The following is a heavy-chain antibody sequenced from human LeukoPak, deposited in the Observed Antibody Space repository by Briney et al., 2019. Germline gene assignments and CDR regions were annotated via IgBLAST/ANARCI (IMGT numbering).Heavy chain of an antibody. CDR3: ARHGLENYYTCQLDY. J-gene: IGHJ4*02. CDR2: IYYTGTT. CDR1: GGSISSYY. Sequence: PSETLSLTCTVSGGSISSYYWSWIRQPPGRALEWIGYIYYTGTTNYNPSLKSRVTISVDTSKNQFSLKLSSVTAADTAVYYCARHGLENYYTCQLDYWGQGTLVTVSS. D-gene: IGHD3-3*01. V-gene: IGHV4-59*08.